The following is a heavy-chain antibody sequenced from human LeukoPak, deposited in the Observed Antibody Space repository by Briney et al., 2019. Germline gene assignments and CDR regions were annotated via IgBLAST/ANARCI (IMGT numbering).Heavy chain of an antibody. CDR3: ARDAAYCGGDCYLFDI. D-gene: IGHD2-21*01. CDR1: GFTFSSNY. J-gene: IGHJ3*02. Sequence: GGSLRLSCAASGFTFSSNYMSWVRQAPGKGREWVSVIYSGGSTYYADSGKGRFTIFRDNAKNTLYLQMNSLRAEDTAVYYCARDAAYCGGDCYLFDIWGQGTMVTVSS. V-gene: IGHV3-53*01. CDR2: IYSGGST.